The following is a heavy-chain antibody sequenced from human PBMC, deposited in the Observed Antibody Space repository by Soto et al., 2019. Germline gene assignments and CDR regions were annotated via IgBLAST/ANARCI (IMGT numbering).Heavy chain of an antibody. J-gene: IGHJ4*02. CDR3: ANGPLDY. CDR2: TGDNGDKT. V-gene: IGHV3-11*01. Sequence: QVRLVEYGGGLVKPGGSLRLSCVASGFTFTEYYMSWIRQAPGRGLEWVSYTGDNGDKTYYAKSVKGRFTISRDNAKSSLFLQMNSLRPEDTAVYYCANGPLDYWGQGTLVTVSS. CDR1: GFTFTEYY.